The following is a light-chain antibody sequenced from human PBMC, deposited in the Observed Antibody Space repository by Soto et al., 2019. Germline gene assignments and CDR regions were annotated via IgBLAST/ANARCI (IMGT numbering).Light chain of an antibody. J-gene: IGKJ4*01. CDR1: QDISNY. CDR2: DVS. V-gene: IGKV1-33*01. CDR3: QQFDNLPIT. Sequence: DIQMTQSPSSLSASVGDRVTITCQASQDISNYLNWYQQKPGKAPKILIYDVSVLEAGVPSRFSEGGAGTHCNLTICILQVEDSATYYCQQFDNLPITFAGGTKLEMK.